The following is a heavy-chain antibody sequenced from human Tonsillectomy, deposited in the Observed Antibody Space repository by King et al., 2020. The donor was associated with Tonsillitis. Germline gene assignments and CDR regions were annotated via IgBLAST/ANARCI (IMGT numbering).Heavy chain of an antibody. CDR1: GFTFSSYW. D-gene: IGHD5-12*01. CDR2: IKQDGSGK. Sequence: DVQLVESGGGLVQPGGSLRLSFAASGFTFSSYWISWVRQAPRKGLDWGANIKQDGSGKNYVDSVKGRFTISRDNAKNSLYLQMNSLRAEDTAVYYCARGRGYSGYNPFWGQGTLVTVSS. CDR3: ARGRGYSGYNPF. V-gene: IGHV3-7*01. J-gene: IGHJ4*02.